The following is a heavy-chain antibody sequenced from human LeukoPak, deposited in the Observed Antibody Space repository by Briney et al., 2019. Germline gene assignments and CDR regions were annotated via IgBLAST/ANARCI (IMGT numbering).Heavy chain of an antibody. D-gene: IGHD3-10*01. J-gene: IGHJ5*02. CDR3: VRDGEGVAISVNYWFDP. V-gene: IGHV1-8*02. CDR2: MNPNNGNT. Sequence: ASVKVSCKASGGTFSSYAINWVRQASGQGLEWMGWMNPNNGNTGYAQKFQGRVIMTRDTSISTAYMELRDLRSEDTAVYYCVRDGEGVAISVNYWFDPWGQGTLVTVSS. CDR1: GGTFSSYA.